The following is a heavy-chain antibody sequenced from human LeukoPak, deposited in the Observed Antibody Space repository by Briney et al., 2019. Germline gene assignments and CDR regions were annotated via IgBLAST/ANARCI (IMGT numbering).Heavy chain of an antibody. V-gene: IGHV4-30-4*01. CDR2: IYYSGST. J-gene: IGHJ5*02. CDR1: GGSISSGDCY. CDR3: ARDRGHTVTTQESNWFDP. D-gene: IGHD4-17*01. Sequence: PSETLSLTCTVSGGSISSGDCYWSWIRQPPGKGLEWIGYIYYSGSTYYNPSLKSRVTISVDTSKNQFSLKLSSVTAADTAVYYCARDRGHTVTTQESNWFDPWGQGTLVTVSS.